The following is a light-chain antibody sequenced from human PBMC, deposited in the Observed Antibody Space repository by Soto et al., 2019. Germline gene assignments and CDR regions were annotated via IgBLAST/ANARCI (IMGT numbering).Light chain of an antibody. CDR2: EFT. CDR3: SLYPRSATFHWV. J-gene: IGLJ1*01. V-gene: IGLV2-14*01. CDR1: SSDVGGYNY. Sequence: QSALTQPASVSGSPGQSITISCTGTSSDVGGYNYVSWYQHHPGKAPKLMIYEFTTRPSGISNRFSGSKSGNTASLTISGLQAEDEADYYCSLYPRSATFHWVFGPGTKLPVL.